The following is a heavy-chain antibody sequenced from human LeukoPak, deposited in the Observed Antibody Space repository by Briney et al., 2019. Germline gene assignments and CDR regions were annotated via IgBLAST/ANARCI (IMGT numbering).Heavy chain of an antibody. CDR3: ARVGSGSSYYYYYMDV. V-gene: IGHV3-66*01. Sequence: PGGSLRLSCTVSGFTVSINSMSWVRQAPGKGLEWVSFIYSGGNTHYSDSVKGRFTISRDNAKNSLYLQMNSLRAEDTAVYYCARVGSGSSYYYYYMDVWGKGTTVTVSS. CDR1: GFTVSINS. D-gene: IGHD1-26*01. J-gene: IGHJ6*03. CDR2: IYSGGNT.